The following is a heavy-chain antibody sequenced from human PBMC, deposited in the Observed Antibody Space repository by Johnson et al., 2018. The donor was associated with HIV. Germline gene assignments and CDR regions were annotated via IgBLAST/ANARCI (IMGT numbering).Heavy chain of an antibody. D-gene: IGHD3-22*01. CDR1: GFTFDDYG. CDR2: INWNGGST. Sequence: VQLVESGGGVVRPGGSLRLSCAASGFTFDDYGMSWVRQAPGKGLEWVSGINWNGGSTGYADSVKGRFTISRDNAKNSLYLQMNSLRAEDTALYYCARDSQHYYDSSGYFLGNAFNIWGQGTMVNVSS. V-gene: IGHV3-20*04. J-gene: IGHJ3*02. CDR3: ARDSQHYYDSSGYFLGNAFNI.